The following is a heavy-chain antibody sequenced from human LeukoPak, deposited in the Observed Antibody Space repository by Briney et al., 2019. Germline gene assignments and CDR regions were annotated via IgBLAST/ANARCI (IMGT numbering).Heavy chain of an antibody. D-gene: IGHD3-22*01. V-gene: IGHV4-39*07. CDR2: IYHSGST. J-gene: IGHJ4*02. Sequence: SETLSLTCTVSGGSIRGGDYYWSWIRQPPGTGLEWIGSIYHSGSTYYNPSLKSRVTISVDTSKNQFSLKLNSVTAADTAVYYCARGRYFDSSSWGQGTLVTVSS. CDR3: ARGRYFDSSS. CDR1: GGSIRGGDYY.